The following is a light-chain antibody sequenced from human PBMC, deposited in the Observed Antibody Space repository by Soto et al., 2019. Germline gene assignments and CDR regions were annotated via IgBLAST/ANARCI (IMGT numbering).Light chain of an antibody. Sequence: EAVLTQSPATLSVSPGERATLSCRASQSVATNLAWYQQRPGQAPRLLIYGASKRAIGLPARFSGSGSGTEFNLTINSLKSEDFAVYYCQQYNNWPQTFGQGTKVDIK. J-gene: IGKJ1*01. CDR2: GAS. V-gene: IGKV3-15*01. CDR1: QSVATN. CDR3: QQYNNWPQT.